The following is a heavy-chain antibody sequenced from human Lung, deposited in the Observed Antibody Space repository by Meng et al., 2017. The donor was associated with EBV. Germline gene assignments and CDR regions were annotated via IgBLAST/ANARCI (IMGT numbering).Heavy chain of an antibody. CDR2: IYHSGRT. CDR3: TTLYGDSIS. V-gene: IGHV4-4*02. Sequence: QVQLQESGPGLVKPSGTLALTFDVSGGSIRNDQCWSWVRQAPGKGLEWIGEIYHSGRTNYNPPVKSRVSMSVDKSQNHFSLRLSSVTAADTAVYYCTTLYGDSISWGQGTLVTVSS. CDR1: GGSIRNDQC. D-gene: IGHD4-17*01. J-gene: IGHJ4*02.